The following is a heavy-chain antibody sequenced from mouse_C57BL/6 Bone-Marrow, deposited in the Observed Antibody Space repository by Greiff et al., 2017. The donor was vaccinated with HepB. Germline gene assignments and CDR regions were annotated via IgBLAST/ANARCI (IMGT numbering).Heavy chain of an antibody. D-gene: IGHD2-3*01. Sequence: QVQLKQSGAELARPGASVKLSCKASGYTFTSYGISWVKQRTGQGLEWIGEIYPRSGNTYYNEKFKGKATLTADQSSSTAYMELRSLTSEDSAVYFCARYDGYYFDYWGQGTTLTVSS. CDR2: IYPRSGNT. V-gene: IGHV1-81*01. J-gene: IGHJ2*01. CDR3: ARYDGYYFDY. CDR1: GYTFTSYG.